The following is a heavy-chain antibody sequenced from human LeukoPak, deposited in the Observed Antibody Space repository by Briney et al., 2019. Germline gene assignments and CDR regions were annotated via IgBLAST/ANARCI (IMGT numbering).Heavy chain of an antibody. Sequence: ASVKVSCKASGYTFTNYDINWVRQATGQGLEWMGWMNPNSDNTGYAQKFQGRVTMTRNTSISTAYMELSSLRFEDTAVYYCASGKGAYSGYAFDYWGQGTLVTVSS. D-gene: IGHD5-12*01. CDR2: MNPNSDNT. V-gene: IGHV1-8*01. J-gene: IGHJ4*02. CDR1: GYTFTNYD. CDR3: ASGKGAYSGYAFDY.